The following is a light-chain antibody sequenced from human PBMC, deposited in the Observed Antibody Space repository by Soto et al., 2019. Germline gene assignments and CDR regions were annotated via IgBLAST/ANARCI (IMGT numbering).Light chain of an antibody. CDR2: LGS. CDR3: MQTLQTPLT. V-gene: IGKV2-28*01. Sequence: DVVMTQSPLSLPVTPGEPASISCRSSRSLLHSNGYNYLDWYLQKPGQSPQLLIYLGSSRASGVPDRFSGSGSGTDFTLIITRVEAEDVGVYYCMQTLQTPLTFGGGTKVEIK. J-gene: IGKJ4*01. CDR1: RSLLHSNGYNY.